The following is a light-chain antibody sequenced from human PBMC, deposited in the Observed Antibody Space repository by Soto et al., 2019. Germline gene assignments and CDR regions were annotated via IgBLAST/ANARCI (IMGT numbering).Light chain of an antibody. CDR3: QQYGSSPLT. J-gene: IGKJ4*01. Sequence: EILLTQSPGTLSLSPGERATLSCRASQSVSSTYLAWFQQKPGQPPRLLIYSASARATGIPDRFSGSGSRTDFTLTISSLEPEDSAVYFCQQYGSSPLTFGGGTRVEIK. CDR2: SAS. V-gene: IGKV3-20*01. CDR1: QSVSSTY.